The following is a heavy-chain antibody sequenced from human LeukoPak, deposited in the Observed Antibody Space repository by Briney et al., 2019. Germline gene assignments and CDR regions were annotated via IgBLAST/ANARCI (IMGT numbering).Heavy chain of an antibody. J-gene: IGHJ3*02. D-gene: IGHD6-13*01. CDR1: GYTFTGYY. V-gene: IGHV1-69*05. Sequence: SVKVSCKASGYTFTGYYMHWVRQAPGQGLEWMGGIIPIFGTANYAQKFQGRVTITTDESTSTAYMELSSLRSEDTAVYYCARIPPRRVYSSRSVFDIWGKGTMVTFFS. CDR2: IIPIFGTA. CDR3: ARIPPRRVYSSRSVFDI.